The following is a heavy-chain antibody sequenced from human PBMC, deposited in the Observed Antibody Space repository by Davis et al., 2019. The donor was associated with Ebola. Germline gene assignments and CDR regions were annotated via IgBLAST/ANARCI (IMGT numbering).Heavy chain of an antibody. D-gene: IGHD5-24*01. CDR1: GYTFTGYY. J-gene: IGHJ4*02. V-gene: IGHV1-2*02. CDR3: ARSSDGYNHFDY. CDR2: INPNSGGT. Sequence: ASVKVSCKASGYTFTGYYMHWVRQAPGQGLEWMGWINPNSGGTNYAQKFQGRVTMTRDTSISTAYMELSRLRSDDTAVYYCARSSDGYNHFDYWGQGTLVTVSS.